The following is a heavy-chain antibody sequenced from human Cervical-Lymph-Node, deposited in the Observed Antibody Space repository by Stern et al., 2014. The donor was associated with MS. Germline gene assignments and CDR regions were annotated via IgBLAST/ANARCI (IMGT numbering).Heavy chain of an antibody. V-gene: IGHV3-7*01. CDR3: AREGAYFDVWSVSYTRNGAFDI. D-gene: IGHD3-3*01. CDR1: GFIFHNYW. J-gene: IGHJ3*02. CDR2: IKEDGSET. Sequence: EVQLVESGGGLVQSGGSLRLSCAASGFIFHNYWMSWVRQAPGKGLEWVANIKEDGSETYYVDSVKGRFTISRDNAKDSLYLQMNGLRDEDAAIYYCAREGAYFDVWSVSYTRNGAFDIWGQGTKVTVSS.